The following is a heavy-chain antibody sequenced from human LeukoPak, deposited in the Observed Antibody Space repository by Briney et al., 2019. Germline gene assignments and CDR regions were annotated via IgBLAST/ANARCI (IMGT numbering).Heavy chain of an antibody. CDR1: GFTFSTYA. D-gene: IGHD3-10*01. CDR2: ISGSCGST. V-gene: IGHV3-23*01. J-gene: IGHJ6*02. Sequence: GGSLRLFCAASGFTFSTYAMSWVRLAPGKGLEWVSGISGSCGSTYYADSVKGRFTSSRDNSNNTLYVQMNSLRVEDTAVYYCAKSGGLSGSGRLAMDVWGQGTTVTVSS. CDR3: AKSGGLSGSGRLAMDV.